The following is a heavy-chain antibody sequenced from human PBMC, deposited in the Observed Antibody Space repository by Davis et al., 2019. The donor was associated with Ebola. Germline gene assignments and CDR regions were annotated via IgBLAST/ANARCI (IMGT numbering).Heavy chain of an antibody. CDR2: IKQEGSEK. CDR3: ARASGQGSGWYARFDY. CDR1: GFTFSSYW. J-gene: IGHJ4*02. V-gene: IGHV3-7*01. D-gene: IGHD6-19*01. Sequence: PGGSLRLSCAASGFTFSSYWMSWVRQAPGKGLEWVANIKQEGSEKYYVDSVKGRFTISRDNAKNSLFLQMNSLRAEDTAVYYCARASGQGSGWYARFDYWGQGTLVTVSS.